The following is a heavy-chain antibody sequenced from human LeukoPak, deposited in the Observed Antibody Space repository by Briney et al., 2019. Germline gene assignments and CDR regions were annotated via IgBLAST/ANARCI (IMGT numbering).Heavy chain of an antibody. CDR1: GFTFSSYA. CDR2: ISSSSSYI. CDR3: ARADYDSSGYSDY. J-gene: IGHJ4*02. Sequence: GGSLRLSCAASGFTFSSYAMSWVRQAPGKGLEWVSSISSSSSYIYYADSVKGRFTISRDNAKNSLYLQMNSLRAEDTAVYYCARADYDSSGYSDYWGQGTLVTVSS. V-gene: IGHV3-21*01. D-gene: IGHD3-22*01.